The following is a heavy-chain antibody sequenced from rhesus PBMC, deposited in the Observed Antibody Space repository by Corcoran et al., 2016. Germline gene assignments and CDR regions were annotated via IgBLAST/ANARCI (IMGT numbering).Heavy chain of an antibody. CDR2: ISPNDSNT. D-gene: IGHD2-21*01. Sequence: QVQLVQSGAEVKKLGSSVKVSCKASGYTFTDYDVHWVRQAPRQGLEWMGCISPNDSNTKSAQKFQGRVTMTRATSASTAYMELSSLRSEDTAVYYCARSYCTGSGCSDYWGQGVLVTVSS. CDR1: GYTFTDYD. CDR3: ARSYCTGSGCSDY. J-gene: IGHJ4*01. V-gene: IGHV1S2*01.